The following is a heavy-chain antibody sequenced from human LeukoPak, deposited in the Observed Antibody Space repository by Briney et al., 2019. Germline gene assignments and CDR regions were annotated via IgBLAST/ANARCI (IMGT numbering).Heavy chain of an antibody. CDR1: GFTFSSYS. J-gene: IGHJ4*02. CDR3: ASTRRGCLEWSPFDY. Sequence: GGSLRLSCAASGFTFSSYSMNWVRQAPGKGLEWISSISSISTYIYYADSVKGRFTISRDNAKNSLYLQMNSLRAEDTAVYYCASTRRGCLEWSPFDYWGQGTLVTVSS. D-gene: IGHD3-3*01. V-gene: IGHV3-21*01. CDR2: ISSISTYI.